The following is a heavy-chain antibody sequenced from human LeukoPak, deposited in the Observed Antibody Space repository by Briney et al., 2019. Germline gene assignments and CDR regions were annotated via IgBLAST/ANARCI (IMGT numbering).Heavy chain of an antibody. D-gene: IGHD3-10*01. CDR1: GGSISSSSYY. Sequence: SETLSLTCTVSGGSISSSSYYWGWIRQPPGKGLEWIGYIYYSGSTNYNPSLKSRVTISVDTSKNQFSLKLSSVTAADTAVYYCARVGIHYYGSGSYYPIWGQGTLVTVSS. J-gene: IGHJ4*02. V-gene: IGHV4-61*05. CDR3: ARVGIHYYGSGSYYPI. CDR2: IYYSGST.